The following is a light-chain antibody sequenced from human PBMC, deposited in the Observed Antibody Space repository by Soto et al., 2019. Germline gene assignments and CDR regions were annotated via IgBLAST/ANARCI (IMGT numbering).Light chain of an antibody. CDR1: QSVSSN. Sequence: EIVMTQSPATLSVSPGERATLSCRASQSVSSNLAWYQQKPGQAPRLLLYGASTRATGITARFIGSGSGAEFTPTISSLQSEDVAVYYCQQDNNWPPWTFGQGTKVEIK. V-gene: IGKV3-15*01. J-gene: IGKJ1*01. CDR3: QQDNNWPPWT. CDR2: GAS.